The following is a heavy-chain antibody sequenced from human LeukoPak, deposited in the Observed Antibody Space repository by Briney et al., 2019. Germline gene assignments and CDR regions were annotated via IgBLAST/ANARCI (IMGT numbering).Heavy chain of an antibody. V-gene: IGHV4-59*01. Sequence: SETLSLTCTVSGDSIRNYYWSWIRQPPGKGLEWIGYISYNGNTNHNPSLKSRVAISVDTSKNQFSLTLTSVTAADTAVYYCARRFVGVVVIPNWFDPWGQGTLVTVSS. CDR2: ISYNGNT. D-gene: IGHD3-22*01. CDR1: GDSIRNYY. J-gene: IGHJ5*02. CDR3: ARRFVGVVVIPNWFDP.